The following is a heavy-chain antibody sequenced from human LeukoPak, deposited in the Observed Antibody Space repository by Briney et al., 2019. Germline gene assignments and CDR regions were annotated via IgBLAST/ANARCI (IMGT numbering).Heavy chain of an antibody. V-gene: IGHV4-59*01. CDR3: ARGTPLAVAGTGYFQH. Sequence: SETLSLTCTVSGGSISSYYWSWIRQPPGKGLEWIGYTYYSGSTNYNPSLKSRVTISVDTSKNQFSLKLSSVTAADTAVYYCARGTPLAVAGTGYFQHWGQGTLVTVSS. CDR1: GGSISSYY. J-gene: IGHJ1*01. D-gene: IGHD6-19*01. CDR2: TYYSGST.